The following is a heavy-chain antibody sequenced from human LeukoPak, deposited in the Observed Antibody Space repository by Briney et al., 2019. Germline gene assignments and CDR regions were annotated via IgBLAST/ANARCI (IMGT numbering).Heavy chain of an antibody. D-gene: IGHD3-3*01. CDR3: ARRGEYYDFWSGYPRIYYYYMDV. V-gene: IGHV4-34*01. CDR2: INHSGST. CDR1: GGSFSGYY. J-gene: IGHJ6*03. Sequence: PSETLSLTCAVYGGSFSGYYWSWIRQPPGKGLEWIGEINHSGSTNYNPSLKSRVTISVDTSKNQFSLKLSSVTAADTAVYYCARRGEYYDFWSGYPRIYYYYMDVWGKGTTVTVSS.